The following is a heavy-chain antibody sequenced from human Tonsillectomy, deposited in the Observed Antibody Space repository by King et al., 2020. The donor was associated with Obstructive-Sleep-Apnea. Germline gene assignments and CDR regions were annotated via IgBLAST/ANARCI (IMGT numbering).Heavy chain of an antibody. J-gene: IGHJ5*02. CDR3: ARGSGAAAVNWFDP. V-gene: IGHV4-34*01. CDR1: GGSFSDYY. D-gene: IGHD6-13*01. CDR2: INHSGST. Sequence: VQLQQWGAGLLKPSETLSLTCAVFGGSFSDYYWSWIRQPPGKGLECIGEINHSGSTNYNPSLKSRVTISVDTSKNQFSLKLNSVTAADTAVYYCARGSGAAAVNWFDPWGKGTLVTVSS.